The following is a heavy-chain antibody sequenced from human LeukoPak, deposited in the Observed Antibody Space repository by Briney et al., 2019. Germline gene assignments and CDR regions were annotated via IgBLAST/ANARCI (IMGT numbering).Heavy chain of an antibody. CDR1: GFTFSSFW. D-gene: IGHD1-26*01. CDR3: ASSGSYRFDY. V-gene: IGHV3-7*01. CDR2: ISQDGSEN. Sequence: PGGSLRLSCAASGFTFSSFWMSWVRQAPGKGLECVASISQDGSENYFVDSVKGRFTISRDNAKNSLYLQMNSLRDEDTAVYYCASSGSYRFDYWGQGTLVTVSS. J-gene: IGHJ4*02.